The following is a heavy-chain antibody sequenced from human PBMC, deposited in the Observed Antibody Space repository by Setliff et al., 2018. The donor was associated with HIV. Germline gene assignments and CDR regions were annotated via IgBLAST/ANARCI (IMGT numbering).Heavy chain of an antibody. Sequence: SETLSLTCTVSRYSVNSEYYWGWIRQPPGKGLEPPGRGLEWIGHIYHTGSTYYNPSLRSRVTMSIDTSKNQFSLKLDSVTAADTAVYYCARDRNDYGWGSHRPMGWFDPWGQGTLVTVSS. J-gene: IGHJ5*02. CDR3: ARDRNDYGWGSHRPMGWFDP. CDR2: IYHTGST. CDR1: RYSVNSEYY. V-gene: IGHV4-38-2*02. D-gene: IGHD3-16*02.